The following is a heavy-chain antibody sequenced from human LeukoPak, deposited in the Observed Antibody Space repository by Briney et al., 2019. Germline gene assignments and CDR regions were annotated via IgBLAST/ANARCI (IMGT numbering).Heavy chain of an antibody. J-gene: IGHJ4*02. D-gene: IGHD6-13*01. CDR2: ISAYNGNT. Sequence: GASVTVSCKASGYTFTSYGISWVRQAPGQGLEWVGWISAYNGNTNYAQKLQGRVTMTTDTSTSTAYMELRSLRSDDTAVYYCARDRGIAAAGIWGDYWGQGTLVTVSS. V-gene: IGHV1-18*01. CDR3: ARDRGIAAAGIWGDY. CDR1: GYTFTSYG.